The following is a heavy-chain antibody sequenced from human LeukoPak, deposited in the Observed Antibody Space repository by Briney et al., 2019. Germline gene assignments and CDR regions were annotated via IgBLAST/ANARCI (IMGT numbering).Heavy chain of an antibody. CDR1: GYTFTSYY. V-gene: IGHV1-46*01. J-gene: IGHJ5*02. CDR3: ARDKGSGPIDNWFDP. Sequence: ASVKVSCKASGYTFTSYYMHWVRQAPGQGLEWMGIINPSGGSTSYAQKFQGRVTMTRDMSTSTVYMELSSLRSEDTAVYYCARDKGSGPIDNWFDPWGQGTLVTVSS. D-gene: IGHD2-15*01. CDR2: INPSGGST.